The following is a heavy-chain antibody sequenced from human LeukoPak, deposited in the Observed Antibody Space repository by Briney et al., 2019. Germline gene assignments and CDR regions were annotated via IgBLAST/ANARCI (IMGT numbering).Heavy chain of an antibody. CDR1: GYTFTGYY. J-gene: IGHJ4*02. Sequence: ASVKVSCKASGYTFTGYYMHWVRQAPGQGLEWMGWINPNSGGTNYAQKFQGRVTMTRDTPISTAYMELNRLRSDDTAVYYCARDCYDSSGYYPGYWGQGTLVTVSS. V-gene: IGHV1-2*02. CDR3: ARDCYDSSGYYPGY. D-gene: IGHD3-22*01. CDR2: INPNSGGT.